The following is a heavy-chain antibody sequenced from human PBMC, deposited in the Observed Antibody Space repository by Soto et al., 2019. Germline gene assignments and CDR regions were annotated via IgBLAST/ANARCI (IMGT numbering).Heavy chain of an antibody. Sequence: QLQLQESGPGLVKPSETLSLTCTVSGGSISSSSYYWGWIRQPPGKGLEWIGSIYYSGSTYYNPSLKSRVTISVDTSKNQFSLKLRSVTAADPAVYYCARHTPAISISDHWGQGTLVTVSS. V-gene: IGHV4-39*01. CDR2: IYYSGST. CDR1: GGSISSSSYY. CDR3: ARHTPAISISDH. D-gene: IGHD2-15*01. J-gene: IGHJ4*02.